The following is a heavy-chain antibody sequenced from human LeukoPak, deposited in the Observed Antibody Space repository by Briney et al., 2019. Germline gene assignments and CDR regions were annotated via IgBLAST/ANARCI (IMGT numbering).Heavy chain of an antibody. CDR2: IYTSGST. D-gene: IGHD5-18*01. CDR3: ATRGYSYGRDAFDI. V-gene: IGHV4-4*07. Sequence: PSETLSLTCTVSGGSISSYYWSWIRQPAGKGLEWIGRIYTSGSTNYNPSLKSRVTMSVDTSKNQFSLKLSSVTAVDTAVYYCATRGYSYGRDAFDIWGQGTMVTVSS. CDR1: GGSISSYY. J-gene: IGHJ3*02.